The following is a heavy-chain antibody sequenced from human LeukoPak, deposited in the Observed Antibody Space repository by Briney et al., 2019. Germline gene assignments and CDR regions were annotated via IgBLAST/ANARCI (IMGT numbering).Heavy chain of an antibody. CDR1: GFTFSSYG. J-gene: IGHJ3*02. V-gene: IGHV3-30*03. CDR3: ARVQITWSWAFDI. D-gene: IGHD3-16*01. Sequence: GGSLRLSCAASGFTFSSYGMHWVRQAPGKGLEWVAVISHDGSNKYYADSVKGRFTISRDNFKNTLYLQMNSLRAEDTAVYYCARVQITWSWAFDIWGQGTMVTVSS. CDR2: ISHDGSNK.